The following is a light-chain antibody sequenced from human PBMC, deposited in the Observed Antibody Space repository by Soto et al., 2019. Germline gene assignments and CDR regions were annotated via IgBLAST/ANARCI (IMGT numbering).Light chain of an antibody. Sequence: EIVMTQSPATLSISPGERATLSCRASQSVSSNLAWYQQKPGQAPRLLIYGAYTRVTGIPARFSGSGSGTEFTLTISSLQSEDFAVYYCQQYNNWPPITFGQGTRLEIK. CDR3: QQYNNWPPIT. CDR2: GAY. CDR1: QSVSSN. V-gene: IGKV3-15*01. J-gene: IGKJ5*01.